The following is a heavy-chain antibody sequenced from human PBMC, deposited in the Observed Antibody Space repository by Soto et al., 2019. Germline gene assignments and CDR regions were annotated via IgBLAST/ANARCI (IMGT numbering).Heavy chain of an antibody. CDR2: IYYSGST. V-gene: IGHV4-30-4*01. CDR1: GDSISSGDYY. J-gene: IGHJ3*02. D-gene: IGHD2-2*01. Sequence: PSETLSLTCTVSGDSISSGDYYWSWIRQPPGKGLEWIGYIYYSGSTYYNPSLKSRVTIPVDTSKNQFSLKLSSVTAADTAVYYCARDTGYCSSTSCYSDAFDIWGQGTMVTVSS. CDR3: ARDTGYCSSTSCYSDAFDI.